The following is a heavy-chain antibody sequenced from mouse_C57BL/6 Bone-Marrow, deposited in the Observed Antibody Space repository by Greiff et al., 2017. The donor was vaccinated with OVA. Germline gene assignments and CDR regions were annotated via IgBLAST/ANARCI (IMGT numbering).Heavy chain of an antibody. CDR1: GYTFTSYW. J-gene: IGHJ4*01. Sequence: QVQLKQPGAELVRPGSSVKLSCKASGYTFTSYWMHWVKQRPIQGLEWIGNIDPSDSETHYNQKFKDKATLTVDKSSSTAYMQLSSLTSEDSAVYYCARAAVGAEGAMDYWGQGTSVTVSS. CDR3: ARAAVGAEGAMDY. CDR2: IDPSDSET. D-gene: IGHD1-1*01. V-gene: IGHV1-52*01.